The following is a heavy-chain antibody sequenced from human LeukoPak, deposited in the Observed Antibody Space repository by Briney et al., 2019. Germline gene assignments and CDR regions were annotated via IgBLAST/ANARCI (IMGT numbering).Heavy chain of an antibody. CDR2: IDTAGDP. CDR1: GFTFSSYD. Sequence: TGGSLRLSCAASGFTFSSYDMHWVRQATGKGLEWVSGIDTAGDPYYPGSVKGRFTISRENAKNSFYLQMNSLRAGDTAVYYCAKGDLSSGTIDYWGQGTLVTVSS. V-gene: IGHV3-13*05. D-gene: IGHD3-10*01. CDR3: AKGDLSSGTIDY. J-gene: IGHJ4*02.